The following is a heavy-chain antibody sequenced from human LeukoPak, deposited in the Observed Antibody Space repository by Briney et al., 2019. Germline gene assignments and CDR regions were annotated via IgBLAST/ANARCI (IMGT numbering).Heavy chain of an antibody. CDR1: GGSMSSYY. CDR2: IFRIGST. CDR3: ARVIDVAAAGYFDS. D-gene: IGHD6-13*01. Sequence: SETLSLTCTVSGGSMSSYYWIWIRQPPGKGLEWIGTIFRIGSTYYNPSLKSRVTISVDTSKNQFSLKLSSVTAADTALYYCARVIDVAAAGYFDSWGQGTQVTVSS. J-gene: IGHJ4*02. V-gene: IGHV4-59*08.